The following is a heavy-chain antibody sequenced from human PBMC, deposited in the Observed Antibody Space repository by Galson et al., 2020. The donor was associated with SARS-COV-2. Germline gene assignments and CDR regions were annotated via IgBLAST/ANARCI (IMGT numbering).Heavy chain of an antibody. CDR1: GFPFSTYS. D-gene: IGHD5-18*01. CDR3: ARDEGIRGYNYGRLYYGMDV. Sequence: NSGVSLRLSFPASGFPFSTYSINCVRLAPGKWLEWVSSISTSCSYTYYLDSVKSRFSISRDNPRKSQELQMKSLRAEDTAVDYCARDEGIRGYNYGRLYYGMDVWGQGTTVTVSS. CDR2: ISTSCSYT. J-gene: IGHJ6*02. V-gene: IGHV3-21*01.